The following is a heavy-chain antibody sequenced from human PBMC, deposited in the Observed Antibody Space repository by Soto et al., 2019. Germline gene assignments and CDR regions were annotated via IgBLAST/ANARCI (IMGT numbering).Heavy chain of an antibody. CDR1: GYTFTGYY. Sequence: ASVKVSCKASGYTFTGYYMHWVRQAPGQGLEWMGWINPNSGGTNYAQKFQGRVTMTRDTSISTAYMELSRLRSDDTAVYYCARTKYYYDSTAYIFDHWGQGALVTVSS. D-gene: IGHD3-22*01. J-gene: IGHJ4*02. V-gene: IGHV1-2*02. CDR3: ARTKYYYDSTAYIFDH. CDR2: INPNSGGT.